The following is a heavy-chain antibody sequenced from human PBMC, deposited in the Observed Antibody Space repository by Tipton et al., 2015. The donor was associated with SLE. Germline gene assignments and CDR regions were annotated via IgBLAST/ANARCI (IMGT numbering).Heavy chain of an antibody. Sequence: LPCTVSGGSISSGSYYWSWIRQPPGKGLEWIGYIYYSGSTNYNPSLKSRVTISVDTSKNQFSLKLSSVTAADTAVYYCARDRGRAYYDFWSAEGWFDPWGQGTLVTVSS. D-gene: IGHD3-3*01. J-gene: IGHJ5*02. V-gene: IGHV4-61*01. CDR2: IYYSGST. CDR3: ARDRGRAYYDFWSAEGWFDP. CDR1: GGSISSGSYY.